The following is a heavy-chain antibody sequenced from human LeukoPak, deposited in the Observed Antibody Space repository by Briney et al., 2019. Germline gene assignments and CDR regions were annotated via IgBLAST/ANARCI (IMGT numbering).Heavy chain of an antibody. J-gene: IGHJ4*02. CDR2: IFESGKT. V-gene: IGHV4-61*02. CDR1: GASISSGLYY. CDR3: ARSYYYDSSVHDY. D-gene: IGHD3-22*01. Sequence: SQTLSLTCSVSGASISSGLYYWNWIRQPAGKGLEWIGRIFESGKTNYNPSLKSRVAISVDTSKNQFSLKLSSVTAADTAVYYCARSYYYDSSVHDYWGQGTLVTVSS.